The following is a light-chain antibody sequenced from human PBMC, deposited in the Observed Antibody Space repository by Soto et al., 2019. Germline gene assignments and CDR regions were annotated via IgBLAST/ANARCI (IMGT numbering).Light chain of an antibody. CDR3: QSYDSSIAV. J-gene: IGLJ3*02. V-gene: IGLV6-57*01. CDR2: EDN. Sequence: NFMLTQPHSVSESPGKTVTISCTRSSGSIASNYVQWYQQRPGSSPTTVIYEDNQRPSGVPDRFSGSIDSSSNSASLTISGLKTEDEADYYCQSYDSSIAVFVGGTKLTVL. CDR1: SGSIASNY.